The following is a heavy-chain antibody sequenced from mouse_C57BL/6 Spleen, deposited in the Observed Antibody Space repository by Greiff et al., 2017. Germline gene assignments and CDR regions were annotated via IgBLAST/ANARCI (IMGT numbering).Heavy chain of an antibody. CDR1: GFNIQDYY. V-gene: IGHV14-2*01. CDR3: ARNSSGPYYFAY. J-gene: IGHJ2*01. CDR2: IDPEDGET. D-gene: IGHD3-2*02. Sequence: VQLQQSGAELVKPGASVKLSCTASGFNIQDYYMHWVKQRTEQGLEWIGRIDPEDGETKYAPKFQGKATITADTYSNTAYLQLSSLTSEHTAGYYCARNSSGPYYFAYWGPGTTLTGSS.